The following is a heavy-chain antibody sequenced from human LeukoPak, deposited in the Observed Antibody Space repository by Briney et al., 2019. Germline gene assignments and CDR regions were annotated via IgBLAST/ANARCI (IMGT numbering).Heavy chain of an antibody. CDR1: GYTFTTYL. CDR3: AREGYCSGGSCYGWFDP. D-gene: IGHD2-15*01. J-gene: IGHJ5*02. V-gene: IGHV1-3*01. CDR2: INAADGNT. Sequence: GASVKVSCKASGYTFTTYLIHWVRQAPGQGPEWMGWINAADGNTRYSQKFQGRVTITRDTSASTAYMELSSLRSEDTAVYCCAREGYCSGGSCYGWFDPWGQGTPVTVSS.